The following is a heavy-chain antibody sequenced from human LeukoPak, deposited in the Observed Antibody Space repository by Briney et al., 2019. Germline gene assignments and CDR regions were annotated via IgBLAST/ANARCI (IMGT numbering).Heavy chain of an antibody. Sequence: GRSLRLSCAASGFTFSSYGMHWVRQAPGKGLEWVAVISYDGSNKYYADSVKGRFTISRDNSKNTLYLQMNSLRAEDTAVYYCASSYGDYVPLRLDYWGQGTLVTVSS. J-gene: IGHJ4*02. CDR1: GFTFSSYG. CDR2: ISYDGSNK. V-gene: IGHV3-30*03. CDR3: ASSYGDYVPLRLDY. D-gene: IGHD4-17*01.